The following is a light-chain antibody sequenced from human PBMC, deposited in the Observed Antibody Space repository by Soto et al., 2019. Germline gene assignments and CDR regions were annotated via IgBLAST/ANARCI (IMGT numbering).Light chain of an antibody. J-gene: IGLJ1*01. V-gene: IGLV1-44*01. CDR1: SSNIGSNS. CDR3: AAWDDSLNGFV. CDR2: ADN. Sequence: QSALTQPPSASGTPGQRVSISCSGSSSNIGSNSVQWHQQLPGTAPNLLIYADNQRPSGVPDRFSGSKSGTSASLAITGLQSGDEADYYCAAWDDSLNGFVLGTGTKVTVL.